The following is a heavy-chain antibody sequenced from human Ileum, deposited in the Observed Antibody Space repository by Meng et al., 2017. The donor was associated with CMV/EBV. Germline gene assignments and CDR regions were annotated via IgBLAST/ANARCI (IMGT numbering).Heavy chain of an antibody. V-gene: IGHV3-21*01. CDR3: ARDRPTYYDFWRGLDYYYYGMDV. D-gene: IGHD3-3*01. J-gene: IGHJ6*02. Sequence: GESLKISCAASGFTFSSYSMNWFRQAPGKGLEWVSSISSSSSYIYYADSVKGRFTISRDNAKNSLYLQMNSLRAEDTAVYYCARDRPTYYDFWRGLDYYYYGMDVWGQGTTVTVSS. CDR2: ISSSSSYI. CDR1: GFTFSSYS.